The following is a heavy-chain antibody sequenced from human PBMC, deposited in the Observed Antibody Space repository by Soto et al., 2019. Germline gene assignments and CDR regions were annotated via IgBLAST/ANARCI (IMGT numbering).Heavy chain of an antibody. D-gene: IGHD6-25*01. V-gene: IGHV4-59*01. CDR1: GGSISTYY. CDR3: ARSKRRSGGSIFDY. Sequence: SETLSLTCTVSGGSISTYYWSWIRQPPGKGLEWIGYVYFSGSTSYSPSLESRVTMSLDTSKNQVSLNLTSVTAADTAVYYCARSKRRSGGSIFDYWGQGTLVTVSS. J-gene: IGHJ4*02. CDR2: VYFSGST.